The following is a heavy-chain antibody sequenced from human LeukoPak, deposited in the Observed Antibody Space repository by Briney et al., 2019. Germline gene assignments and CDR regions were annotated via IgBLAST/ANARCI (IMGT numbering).Heavy chain of an antibody. Sequence: GGSLRLSYAASGFTFNTYAMHWVRQAPGKGLEWVAFMRPDGSDKYYADSVKGRFTISRDNSKNTLYLQMNSLRAEDTAVYHCAKDKYSPVRSMSEAAYYFDFWGPGTLVSVSS. CDR2: MRPDGSDK. CDR1: GFTFNTYA. CDR3: AKDKYSPVRSMSEAAYYFDF. J-gene: IGHJ4*02. V-gene: IGHV3-30*02. D-gene: IGHD6-13*01.